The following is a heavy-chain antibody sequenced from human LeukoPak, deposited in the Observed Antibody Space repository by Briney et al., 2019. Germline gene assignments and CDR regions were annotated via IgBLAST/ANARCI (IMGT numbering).Heavy chain of an antibody. D-gene: IGHD2-2*01. Sequence: PGRSLRPPCTASRFTFGDYAMSWVRQSPGKGLEWVGVIRSKAYGGTTQCAASVEGRFTISRDNSKSIAYLQMNSLKTEDTAVYYCTRMRLGYCASTSCQYYYAMDVWGQGTTVTVSS. V-gene: IGHV3-49*04. J-gene: IGHJ6*02. CDR2: IRSKAYGGTT. CDR1: RFTFGDYA. CDR3: TRMRLGYCASTSCQYYYAMDV.